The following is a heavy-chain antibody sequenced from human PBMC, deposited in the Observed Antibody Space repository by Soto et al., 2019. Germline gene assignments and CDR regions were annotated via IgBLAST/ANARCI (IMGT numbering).Heavy chain of an antibody. CDR2: IIPIFGTA. V-gene: IGHV1-69*01. Sequence: QVQLVQSGAEVKKPGSSVKVSCKAPGGTFSSYAISWVRQAPGQGLEWMGGIIPIFGTANYAQKFQGRVAITADESTSTGYMELSSRRSEDTAVYYCARSQGGSSSLDIYYYYYYGMDVWGQVTTVTVSS. CDR1: GGTFSSYA. CDR3: ARSQGGSSSLDIYYYYYYGMDV. D-gene: IGHD2-15*01. J-gene: IGHJ6*02.